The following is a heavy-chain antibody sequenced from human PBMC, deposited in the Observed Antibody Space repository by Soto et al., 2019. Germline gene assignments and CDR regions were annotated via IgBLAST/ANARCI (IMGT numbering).Heavy chain of an antibody. D-gene: IGHD2-21*02. CDR1: GYTFTSYY. V-gene: IGHV1-46*01. Sequence: ASVKVSFKASGYTFTSYYMHWVRQAPGQGLEWMGIINPSGGSTSYAQKFQGRVTMTRDTSTSTVYMERSSLRSEDTAVYYCARDSERNCGGDCYAPYWGQGTLVTVSS. CDR2: INPSGGST. J-gene: IGHJ4*02. CDR3: ARDSERNCGGDCYAPY.